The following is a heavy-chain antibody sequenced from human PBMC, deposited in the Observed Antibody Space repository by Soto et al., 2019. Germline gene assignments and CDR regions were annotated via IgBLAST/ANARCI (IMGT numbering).Heavy chain of an antibody. V-gene: IGHV1-58*01. D-gene: IGHD3-10*01. CDR3: ATDSRGNYGMDV. CDR1: GFTFTTLV. J-gene: IGHJ6*02. Sequence: ASVKVSCKASGFTFTTLVVLWVRQARGHPLEWIGWIVVGSGNTNYAQKYQERITITRDMSTGTAYMELSSLRSEDTAVYYCATDSRGNYGMDVWGQGTTVTVSS. CDR2: IVVGSGNT.